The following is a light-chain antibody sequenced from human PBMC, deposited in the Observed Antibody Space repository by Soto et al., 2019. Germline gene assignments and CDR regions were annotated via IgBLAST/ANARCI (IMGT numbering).Light chain of an antibody. Sequence: AIPMTQSPSSLSASVGDRVTITCRASQGIRNDLGWYQQRPGKAPKLLIYATYNLQTGVPSMFSGSGSGTDFTLTISSLQPEDFATYYCLQDYSYPRTFGQGTKVKIK. J-gene: IGKJ1*01. CDR1: QGIRND. V-gene: IGKV1-6*01. CDR3: LQDYSYPRT. CDR2: ATY.